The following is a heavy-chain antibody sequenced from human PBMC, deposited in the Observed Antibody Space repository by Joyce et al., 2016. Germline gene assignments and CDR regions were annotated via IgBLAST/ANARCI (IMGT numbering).Heavy chain of an antibody. D-gene: IGHD2-8*01. CDR2: RGDSSSYI. Sequence: EVQLVESGGGLVKPGGSLRLSCAASGFPFSSYSMSWVRQAPEKGLEVVSSRGDSSSYIKYKDSEKGRFTTSRDNAKNSLYLQMNSLRVEDTAVYYCARSSYTNGIFDYWGQGTLVTVSS. V-gene: IGHV3-21*01. CDR1: GFPFSSYS. J-gene: IGHJ4*02. CDR3: ARSSYTNGIFDY.